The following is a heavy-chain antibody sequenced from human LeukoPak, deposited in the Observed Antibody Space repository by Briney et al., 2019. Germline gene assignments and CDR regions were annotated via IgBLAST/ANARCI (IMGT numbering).Heavy chain of an antibody. CDR3: ARVFGGSGWYDAFDI. D-gene: IGHD6-19*01. CDR1: GFTVSSNY. CDR2: IYSGGST. V-gene: IGHV3-66*01. Sequence: PGGSLRLSCAASGFTVSSNYMSWVREAPGKGLEWVSVIYSGGSTYYADSVKGRFTISRDNSKNTLYLHLNSLRAEDTAVYYCARVFGGSGWYDAFDIWGQGTMVTVSS. J-gene: IGHJ3*02.